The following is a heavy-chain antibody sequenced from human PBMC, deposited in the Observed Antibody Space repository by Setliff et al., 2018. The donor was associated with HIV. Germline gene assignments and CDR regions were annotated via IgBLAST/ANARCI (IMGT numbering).Heavy chain of an antibody. J-gene: IGHJ4*02. CDR1: GFTFNDYA. V-gene: IGHV3-43D*03. CDR3: VKDEKVSTGRFQVRFFDY. Sequence: GGSLRLSCAASGFTFNDYAMHWVRQTPGKGLEWVSLISWDGGSTSYADSVKGRFTISRDNSKNSLYLQMNSLRAEDTALYYCVKDEKVSTGRFQVRFFDYWGQGTLVTVSS. CDR2: ISWDGGST. D-gene: IGHD5-12*01.